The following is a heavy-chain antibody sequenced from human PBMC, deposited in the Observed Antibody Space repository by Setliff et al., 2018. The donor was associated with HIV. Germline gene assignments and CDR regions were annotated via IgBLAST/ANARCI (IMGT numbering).Heavy chain of an antibody. D-gene: IGHD5-18*01. Sequence: PSETLSLTCTVSGGSISSHYCSWIRQPPGKGLEWIGSIYYSGSTNYHPSLKSRVTISVDTSKNQFSLKLSSVTAADTAVYYCARRGYSYGYADAFDIWGQGTMVT. V-gene: IGHV4-59*11. CDR2: IYYSGST. CDR1: GGSISSHY. CDR3: ARRGYSYGYADAFDI. J-gene: IGHJ3*02.